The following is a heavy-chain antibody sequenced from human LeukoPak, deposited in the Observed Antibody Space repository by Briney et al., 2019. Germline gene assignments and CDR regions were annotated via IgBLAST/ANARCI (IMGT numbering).Heavy chain of an antibody. CDR1: GYTFTGYY. V-gene: IGHV1-2*02. CDR2: INPNSGGT. J-gene: IGHJ3*02. CDR3: ARVRGYCSSTNCYYAFDI. D-gene: IGHD2-2*01. Sequence: ASGKVSCKGSGYTFTGYYMHWVRQAPGQGLEWMGWINPNSGGTNYAQKFQARVTMTRDTSISTAYMELSRLRSDDTAVYYCARVRGYCSSTNCYYAFDIWGQGTMVTVSS.